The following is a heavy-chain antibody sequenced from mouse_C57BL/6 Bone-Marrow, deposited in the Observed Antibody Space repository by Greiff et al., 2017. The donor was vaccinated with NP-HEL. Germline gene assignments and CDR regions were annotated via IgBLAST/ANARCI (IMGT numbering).Heavy chain of an antibody. CDR3: ARFLLWLRRRYAMDY. Sequence: VQLQQSGAELMKPGASVKLSCKATGSTFTGYWIEWVKQRPGHGLEWIGEILPGSGSTNYNEKFKGKATFTADTSSNTAYMQLSSVTTEDSAIYYCARFLLWLRRRYAMDYWGQGTSVTVSS. V-gene: IGHV1-9*01. D-gene: IGHD2-9*01. CDR1: GSTFTGYW. J-gene: IGHJ4*01. CDR2: ILPGSGST.